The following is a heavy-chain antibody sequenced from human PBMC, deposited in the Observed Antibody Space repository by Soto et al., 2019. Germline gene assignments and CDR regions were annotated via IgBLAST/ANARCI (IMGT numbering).Heavy chain of an antibody. CDR2: IIPIFGGP. CDR1: GGMFSDYT. CDR3: AKKGGGASIDFWRANWFDP. D-gene: IGHD3-3*01. V-gene: IGHV1-69*06. J-gene: IGHJ5*02. Sequence: QVQLVQSGAVVKKPGSSVTVSCKASGGMFSDYTISWVRQAPGQGLEWMGGIIPIFGGPHYAQKFQGRVTITADKPTSAVYLGLRDLTSEDTAVYYWAKKGGGASIDFWRANWFDPWGQGTLVTVSS.